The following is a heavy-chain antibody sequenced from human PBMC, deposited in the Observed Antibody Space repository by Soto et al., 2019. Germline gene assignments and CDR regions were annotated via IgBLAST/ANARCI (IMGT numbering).Heavy chain of an antibody. CDR1: GYTFSDFD. D-gene: IGHD3-16*01. V-gene: IGHV1-8*01. CDR3: ARGNPFNYAGFDV. Sequence: QAHLEQSGAELKRPGASVKVSCKASGYTFSDFDINWLRQASGQGPEWMGWMNAKSGDSFFAQRFQGKFNMTWDTSLSTAYMEVGSLTSDDTAIYYCARGNPFNYAGFDVWGQGTTVAVSS. J-gene: IGHJ6*02. CDR2: MNAKSGDS.